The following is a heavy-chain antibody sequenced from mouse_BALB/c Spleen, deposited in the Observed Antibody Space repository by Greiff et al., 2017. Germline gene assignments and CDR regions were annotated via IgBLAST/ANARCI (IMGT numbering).Heavy chain of an antibody. CDR3: ESGNSWFAY. CDR2: ISSGGST. Sequence: EVKVEESGGGLVKPGGSLKLSCAASGFTFSSYAMSWVRQTPEKRLEWVAAISSGGSTYYPDSVKGRFTIARDNARNILYLQMSSLRSEDTAMYYCESGNSWFAYWGQGTLVTVSA. J-gene: IGHJ3*01. V-gene: IGHV5-6-5*01. D-gene: IGHD1-3*01. CDR1: GFTFSSYA.